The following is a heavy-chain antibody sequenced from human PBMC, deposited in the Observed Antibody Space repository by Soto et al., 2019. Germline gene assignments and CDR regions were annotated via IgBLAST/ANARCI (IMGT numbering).Heavy chain of an antibody. V-gene: IGHV1-24*01. J-gene: IGHJ5*02. D-gene: IGHD3-16*01. CDR3: VKPRRPSGVITGGSDNYFDP. CDR2: FGPEDGET. Sequence: ASVKVSCKVSGYTLTELSMHWVRQAPGKGLEWMGGFGPEDGETIYAQEFQGRVTMTEDTFTDTAYMELSSLRSEDTAVYYCVKPRRPSGVITGGSDNYFDPWGQGTLVTVSS. CDR1: GYTLTELS.